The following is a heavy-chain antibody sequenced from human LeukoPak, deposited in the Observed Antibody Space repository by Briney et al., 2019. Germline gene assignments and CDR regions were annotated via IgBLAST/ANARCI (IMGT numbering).Heavy chain of an antibody. D-gene: IGHD3-9*01. CDR1: GFTFSNYV. CDR2: ISASGGST. CDR3: ARDGHYDILTGYFQD. J-gene: IGHJ1*01. V-gene: IGHV3-23*01. Sequence: GGSLRLSCVASGFTFSNYVMSWVRQAPGKGLEWVSTISASGGSTYYADSVKGRFTISRDNAKNSLYLQMNSLRAEDTAVHYCARDGHYDILTGYFQDWGQGTLVTVSS.